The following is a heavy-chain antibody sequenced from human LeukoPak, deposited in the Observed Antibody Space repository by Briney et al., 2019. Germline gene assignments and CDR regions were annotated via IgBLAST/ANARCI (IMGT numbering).Heavy chain of an antibody. CDR3: ARSRDYYYYYMDV. V-gene: IGHV3-30-3*01. J-gene: IGHJ6*03. D-gene: IGHD3-10*01. Sequence: GGSLRLSCAASGFTFSSYAMHWVRQAPGKGLEWVAVISYGGSNKYYADSVKGRFTISRDNSKNTLYLQMNSLRAEDTAVYYCARSRDYYYYYMDVWGKGTTVTVSS. CDR1: GFTFSSYA. CDR2: ISYGGSNK.